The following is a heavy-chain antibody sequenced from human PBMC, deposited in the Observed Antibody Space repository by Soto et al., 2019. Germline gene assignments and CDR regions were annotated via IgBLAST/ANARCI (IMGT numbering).Heavy chain of an antibody. CDR1: GFTVNSNH. CDR2: IYSAGRT. Sequence: EVPLEETGGGLVQPGGSLRLSCAASGFTVNSNHMSWVRQAPGKGLEWVSLIYSAGRTHYADSVKGRFTVSRDNSERTLFLKMKSREVVDTAVYYCGTGYLGPGWPRIGFDVWGLGTMVNVSS. J-gene: IGHJ3*01. V-gene: IGHV3-53*02. CDR3: GTGYLGPGWPRIGFDV. D-gene: IGHD6-19*01.